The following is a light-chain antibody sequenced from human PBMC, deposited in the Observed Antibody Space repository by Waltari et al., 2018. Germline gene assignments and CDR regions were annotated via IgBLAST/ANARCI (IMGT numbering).Light chain of an antibody. CDR3: AAWDYRLNIWV. CDR1: PSNLRSHT. J-gene: IGLJ3*02. Sequence: QSVLTQPPSASGTPSQRVTLSCSGTPSNLRSHTVYWFRHLPGTAPKLLMYSYTQRPSGVPDRFSGSKSGTSASLAISGLQSDDEADYYCAAWDYRLNIWVFGGGTKLTVL. CDR2: SYT. V-gene: IGLV1-44*01.